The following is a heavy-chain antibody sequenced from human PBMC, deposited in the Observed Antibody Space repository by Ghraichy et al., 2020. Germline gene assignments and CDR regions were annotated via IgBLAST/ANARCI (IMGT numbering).Heavy chain of an antibody. Sequence: GGSLRLSCAASGFTFSDYYMSWIRQAPGKGLEWVSYISSSSSYTNYADSVKGRFTISRDNAKNSLYLQMNSLRAEDTAVYYCARVGYSGYVPYYYYMDVWGKGTTVTVSS. CDR3: ARVGYSGYVPYYYYMDV. CDR1: GFTFSDYY. J-gene: IGHJ6*03. CDR2: ISSSSSYT. V-gene: IGHV3-11*03. D-gene: IGHD5-12*01.